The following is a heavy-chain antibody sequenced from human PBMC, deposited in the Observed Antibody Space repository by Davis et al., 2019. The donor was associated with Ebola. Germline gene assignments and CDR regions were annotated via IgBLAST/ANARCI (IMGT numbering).Heavy chain of an antibody. CDR3: AKDFDTYYDFWSGAFDY. CDR1: GFTFSSYW. J-gene: IGHJ4*02. V-gene: IGHV3-7*03. CDR2: IKQDGSEK. Sequence: GGSLRLSCAASGFTFSSYWMSWVRQAPGKGLEWVANIKQDGSEKYYVDSVKGRFTISRDNAKNSLYLQMNSLRAEDTAVYYCAKDFDTYYDFWSGAFDYWGQGTLVTVSS. D-gene: IGHD3-3*01.